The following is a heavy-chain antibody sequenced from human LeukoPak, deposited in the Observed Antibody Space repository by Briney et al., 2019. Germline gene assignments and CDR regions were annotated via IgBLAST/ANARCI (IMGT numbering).Heavy chain of an antibody. J-gene: IGHJ4*02. Sequence: PGGSLRLSCAASGFTFSSYAMSWVRQAPGKGLEWVSAISGSGGSTYYADSVKGRFTISRDNSKNTLYLQMNSLRAEDTAVYYCARDPSSWNYGGDYFDYWGQGTLVTVSS. V-gene: IGHV3-23*01. CDR2: ISGSGGST. CDR3: ARDPSSWNYGGDYFDY. CDR1: GFTFSSYA. D-gene: IGHD1-7*01.